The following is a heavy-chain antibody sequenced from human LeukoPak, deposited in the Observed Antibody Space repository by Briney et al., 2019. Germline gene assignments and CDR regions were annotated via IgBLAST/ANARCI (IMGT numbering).Heavy chain of an antibody. CDR2: ISYDGSSK. CDR3: ARTGGYYDTSGYVY. V-gene: IGHV3-30-3*01. CDR1: GFTFNTYT. J-gene: IGHJ4*02. D-gene: IGHD3-22*01. Sequence: GGSLRLSCAASGFTFNTYTMHWVRQAPGKGLEWVALISYDGSSKYYTDSVKGRFTVSRDNSKNMLYLQMNSLRAEDTALYYCARTGGYYDTSGYVYWGQGTLVTVSS.